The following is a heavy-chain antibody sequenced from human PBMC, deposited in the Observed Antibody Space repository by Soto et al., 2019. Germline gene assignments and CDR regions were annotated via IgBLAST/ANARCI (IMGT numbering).Heavy chain of an antibody. V-gene: IGHV4-59*01. CDR2: ISYSGNP. J-gene: IGHJ4*02. CDR1: GGSISPYY. CDR3: ARGVGSSPPRY. D-gene: IGHD1-26*01. Sequence: QVQLQESGPGLVKSSETLSLTCTVSGGSISPYYWSWIRQSPGKGLEWIGYISYSGNPYYSPFLKSRVIMSLDTSRNQITLKVASATAADTAVYFCARGVGSSPPRYWGQGTLVSVSS.